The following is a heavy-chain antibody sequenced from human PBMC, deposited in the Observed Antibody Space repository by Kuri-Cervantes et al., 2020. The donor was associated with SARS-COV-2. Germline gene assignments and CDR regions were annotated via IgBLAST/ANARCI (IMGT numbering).Heavy chain of an antibody. CDR1: GEPFSGYY. CDR3: AREDWNDPRFDY. V-gene: IGHV4-34*01. J-gene: IGHJ4*02. CDR2: VNHRGDT. Sequence: SETLSLTCAFYGEPFSGYYWTWIRQSPGKGLEWIGEVNHRGDTNYNPSLMGRVIISVDTSKNQFSLKLSSVTAADTAVYYCAREDWNDPRFDYWGQGTLVTVSS. D-gene: IGHD1-1*01.